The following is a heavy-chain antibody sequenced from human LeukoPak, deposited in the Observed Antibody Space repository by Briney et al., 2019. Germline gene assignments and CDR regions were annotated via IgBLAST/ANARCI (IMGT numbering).Heavy chain of an antibody. CDR2: INHSGST. J-gene: IGHJ5*02. D-gene: IGHD5-18*01. V-gene: IGHV4-34*01. CDR1: GGSFSGYY. CDR3: ARGRGYSYGYSNNWFDP. Sequence: KPSETLSLTSAVYGGSFSGYYWSWIRQPPGKGLEWIGEINHSGSTNYNPSLKSRVTISVDTSKNQFSLKLSSVTAADTAVYYCARGRGYSYGYSNNWFDPWGQGTLVTVSS.